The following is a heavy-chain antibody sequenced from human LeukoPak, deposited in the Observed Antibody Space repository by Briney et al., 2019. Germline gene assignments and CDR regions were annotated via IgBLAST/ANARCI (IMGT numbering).Heavy chain of an antibody. CDR3: AGATVTGPYYFDY. V-gene: IGHV1-46*01. J-gene: IGHJ4*02. CDR2: INPSGGST. D-gene: IGHD4-17*01. Sequence: ASVKVSCKASGYTFTSYYMHWVRQAPGQGLEWMGIINPSGGSTSYAQKFQGRVTMTRDTSTSTVYMELSSLRSEDTALYYCAGATVTGPYYFDYWGQGTLVSVSS. CDR1: GYTFTSYY.